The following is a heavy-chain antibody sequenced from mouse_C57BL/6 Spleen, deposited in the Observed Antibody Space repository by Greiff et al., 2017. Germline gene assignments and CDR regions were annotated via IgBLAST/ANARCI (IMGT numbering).Heavy chain of an antibody. J-gene: IGHJ3*01. D-gene: IGHD3-1*01. V-gene: IGHV3-1*01. CDR1: GYSITSGYD. CDR2: ISYSGST. Sequence: DVQLQESGPGMVKPSQSLSLTCTVTGYSITSGYDWHWIRHFPGNKLEWMGYISYSGSTNYNPSLKSRISITHDTSKNHVFLKLNSVTTEDTATYYCARDGALAWFAYWGQGTLVTVSA. CDR3: ARDGALAWFAY.